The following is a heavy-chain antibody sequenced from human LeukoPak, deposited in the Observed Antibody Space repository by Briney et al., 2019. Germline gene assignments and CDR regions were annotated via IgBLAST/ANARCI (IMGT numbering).Heavy chain of an antibody. CDR1: GFTFSDAW. D-gene: IGHD3-9*01. CDR2: IKSISDGGTT. CDR3: ARYFGESGSQYYFDY. J-gene: IGHJ4*02. V-gene: IGHV3-15*01. Sequence: GGSLRLSCAASGFTFSDAWMSWVRQAPGKGLEWVGRIKSISDGGTTDYAAPVKGRFTISRDDSENTLYLQMNSLKTEDTAVYYCARYFGESGSQYYFDYWGQGTQVTVSS.